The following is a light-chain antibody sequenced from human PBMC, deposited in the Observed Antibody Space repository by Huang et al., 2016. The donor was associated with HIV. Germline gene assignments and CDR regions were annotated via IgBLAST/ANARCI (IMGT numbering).Light chain of an antibody. CDR1: QSVSNN. V-gene: IGKV3-15*01. Sequence: EIVMTQSPVTLSVSPGERATLSCRASQSVSNNLAWYQQKPGQAPRLLIYGASTRATGIPDRFIGSGSGTEFTLTISSLQSEDFAVYYCQQYKNWPPLTFGGGTKVEIK. CDR3: QQYKNWPPLT. CDR2: GAS. J-gene: IGKJ4*01.